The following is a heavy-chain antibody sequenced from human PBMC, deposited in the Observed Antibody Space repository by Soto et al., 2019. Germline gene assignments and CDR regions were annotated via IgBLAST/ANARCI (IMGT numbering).Heavy chain of an antibody. CDR2: VSYDGSNK. V-gene: IGHV3-30*04. CDR1: GLTFDTYA. CDR3: AKDRVRYCSGARCYLFDS. Sequence: QVQLVQSGGGVVQPGRSLTLSCAASGLTFDTYAMHWVRQAPGKGLEWVAIVSYDGSNKYYADSVKGRFTISRDNAKSTLYLQINSVRAEDTAVYYCAKDRVRYCSGARCYLFDSWGQGTLVTVSS. D-gene: IGHD2-15*01. J-gene: IGHJ4*02.